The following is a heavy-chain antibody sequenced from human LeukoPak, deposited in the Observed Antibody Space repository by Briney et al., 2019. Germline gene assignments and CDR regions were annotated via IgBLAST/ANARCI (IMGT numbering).Heavy chain of an antibody. CDR2: ISYDGSNK. J-gene: IGHJ4*02. V-gene: IGHV3-30*18. D-gene: IGHD3-10*02. Sequence: GGSLRLSCAASGFTFSSYGTHWVRQAPGKGLEWVAVISYDGSNKYYADSVKGRFTISRDNSKNTLYLQMNSLRAEDTAVYYCAKDVVPPDYWGRGTLVTVSS. CDR3: AKDVVPPDY. CDR1: GFTFSSYG.